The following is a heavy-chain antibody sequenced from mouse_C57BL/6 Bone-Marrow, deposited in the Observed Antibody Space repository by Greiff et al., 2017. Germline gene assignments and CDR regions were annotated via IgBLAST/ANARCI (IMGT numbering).Heavy chain of an antibody. CDR2: NNPSSGYT. CDR3: ARNYGSSYYFDY. V-gene: IGHV1-4*01. Sequence: VQLQQSGAELARPGASVKMSCKASGYTFTSYTMHWVKQRPGQGLEWIGYNNPSSGYTKYNQKFKDKATLTADKSSSTAYMQLSSLTSEDSAVYYCARNYGSSYYFDYWGQGTTLTVSS. J-gene: IGHJ2*01. CDR1: GYTFTSYT. D-gene: IGHD1-1*01.